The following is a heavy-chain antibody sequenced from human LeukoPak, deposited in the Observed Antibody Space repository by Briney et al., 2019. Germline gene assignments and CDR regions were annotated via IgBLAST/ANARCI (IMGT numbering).Heavy chain of an antibody. J-gene: IGHJ4*02. CDR2: IYHSGNT. V-gene: IGHV4-4*02. CDR1: W. D-gene: IGHD2-2*01. CDR3: ARDSRQTRFDY. Sequence: WIGWVRQPPGKGLEWIGEIYHSGNTNYNPSLKSRVTMSLDKSKNQFSLKLTSVTAADTAVYYCARDSRQTRFDYWGRGTLVTVSS.